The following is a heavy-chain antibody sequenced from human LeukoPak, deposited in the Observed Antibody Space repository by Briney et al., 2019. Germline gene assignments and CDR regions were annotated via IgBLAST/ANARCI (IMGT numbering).Heavy chain of an antibody. CDR2: ICYSGST. D-gene: IGHD3-22*01. CDR3: ARDYYDSSGWGLYYYMDV. CDR1: GGSMRSSSYY. J-gene: IGHJ6*03. V-gene: IGHV4-39*07. Sequence: SETLSLTCTVSGGSMRSSSYYWGWIRQPPGKGLEWIGTICYSGSTDYNASLKSRVTISLDTSKNQFSLKLSSVTAADTAVYYCARDYYDSSGWGLYYYMDVWGKGTTVTVSS.